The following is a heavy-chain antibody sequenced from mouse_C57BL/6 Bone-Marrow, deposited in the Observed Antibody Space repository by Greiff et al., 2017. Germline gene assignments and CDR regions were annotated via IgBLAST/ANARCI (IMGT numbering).Heavy chain of an antibody. V-gene: IGHV2-5*01. CDR2: IWRGGST. J-gene: IGHJ1*03. Sequence: QVQLQQSGPGLVQPSQSLSITCTVSGFSLTSYGVHWVRQSPGKGLEWLGVIWRGGSTDYNAAFMSRLSITKDNSESQVFFKMNSLQADDTAIYYCAKNDDGYYWYFDVWGTATTGTVSS. CDR1: GFSLTSYG. D-gene: IGHD2-3*01. CDR3: AKNDDGYYWYFDV.